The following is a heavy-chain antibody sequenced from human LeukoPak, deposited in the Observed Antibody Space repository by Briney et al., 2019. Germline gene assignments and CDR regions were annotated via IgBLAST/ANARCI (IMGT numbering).Heavy chain of an antibody. CDR2: ISGSGVTT. CDR3: AKDQLTTVTTSFDY. J-gene: IGHJ4*02. V-gene: IGHV3-23*01. Sequence: GGSLRLSCAASGFTFSSYAMSWVRQAPGKGLEWVSSISGSGVTTYYADSVKGRFTISRDNSKNTLYLQMNSLRAGDTAIYFCAKDQLTTVTTSFDYWGQGTLVTVSS. CDR1: GFTFSSYA. D-gene: IGHD4-11*01.